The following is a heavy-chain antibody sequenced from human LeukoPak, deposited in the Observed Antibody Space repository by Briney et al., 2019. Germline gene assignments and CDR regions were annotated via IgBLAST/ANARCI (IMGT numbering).Heavy chain of an antibody. Sequence: ASVKVSCKASGGTFSSYAISWVRQAPGQGLEWMGGIIPIFGTANYAQKFQGRVTITADESTSTAYMELSSLRSEDTAVYYCARSLTYYYYYYMDVWGKGTTVTVSS. CDR2: IIPIFGTA. V-gene: IGHV1-69*13. J-gene: IGHJ6*03. CDR3: ARSLTYYYYYYMDV. D-gene: IGHD3-16*01. CDR1: GGTFSSYA.